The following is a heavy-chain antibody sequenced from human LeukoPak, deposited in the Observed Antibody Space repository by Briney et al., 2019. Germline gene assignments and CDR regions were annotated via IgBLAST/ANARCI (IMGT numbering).Heavy chain of an antibody. CDR1: GFTVSSNY. CDR3: ARQGAYSSAIGMGY. V-gene: IGHV3-53*01. J-gene: IGHJ4*02. D-gene: IGHD6-19*01. CDR2: IYSGGST. Sequence: GGSLRLSCAASGFTVSSNYMSWVRQAPGKGLEWVSVIYSGGSTYYADSVKGRFTISRDNSKNTLYLQMNSLRAEDTAVYYCARQGAYSSAIGMGYWGQGTLVTVSS.